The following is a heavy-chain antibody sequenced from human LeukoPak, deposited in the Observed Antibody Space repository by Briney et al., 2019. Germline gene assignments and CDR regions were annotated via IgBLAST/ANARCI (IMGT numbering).Heavy chain of an antibody. CDR3: ARDLGLTISDNWFDP. V-gene: IGHV4-38-2*02. CDR2: IYHTGSA. CDR1: GYSISSGYF. Sequence: SETLFHTCDVSGYSISSGYFWVWIRQSPGKGLEWIGSIYHTGSAYYNPSLKSPVTISVDTSKNQFSLRLSSMTAADTAVYYCARDLGLTISDNWFDPWGQGTLVTVSS. D-gene: IGHD3-3*01. J-gene: IGHJ5*02.